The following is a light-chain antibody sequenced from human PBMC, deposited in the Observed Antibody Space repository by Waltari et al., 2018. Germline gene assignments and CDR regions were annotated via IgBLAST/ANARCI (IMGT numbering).Light chain of an antibody. CDR2: GDN. V-gene: IGLV1-44*01. Sequence: EVIQPPSASGTPGQRVTISCSGSSSNIGTKTVNWYQQLPGMAPRLLIYGDNQRPSGVPRRFSASKSCTSASLASSGLQSEDEADYFCAAWDDSLNGLYVFGTGTTVTVL. J-gene: IGLJ1*01. CDR1: SSNIGTKT. CDR3: AAWDDSLNGLYV.